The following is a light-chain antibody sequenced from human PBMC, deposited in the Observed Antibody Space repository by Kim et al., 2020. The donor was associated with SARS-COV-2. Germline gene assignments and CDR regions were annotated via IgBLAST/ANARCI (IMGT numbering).Light chain of an antibody. CDR1: QGISSR. CDR3: QRFNNYPLT. CDR2: AAS. V-gene: IGKV1-9*01. Sequence: IQLTQSPSSLSASVGDRVTITCRASQGISSRLAWYQQKPGKAPKLLIYAASTLQSGVPSRFSGSGSGTDFTLAISSLQPEDSATYYCQRFNNYPLTFGGGTKVDIK. J-gene: IGKJ4*01.